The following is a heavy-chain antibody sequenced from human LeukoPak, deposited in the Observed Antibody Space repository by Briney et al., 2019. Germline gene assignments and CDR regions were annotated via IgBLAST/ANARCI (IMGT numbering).Heavy chain of an antibody. V-gene: IGHV1-69*01. CDR2: IIPILGTA. CDR1: GGTFSSYA. CDR3: ARVAFRGSYYYGMDV. Sequence: ASVKVSFKASGGTFSSYAISWVRQAPGQGLEWMGGIIPILGTANYAQKFQGRVTVTADESTSTAYMELSSLRSEDTAVYYCARVAFRGSYYYGMDVWGQGTTVTVSS. D-gene: IGHD1-26*01. J-gene: IGHJ6*02.